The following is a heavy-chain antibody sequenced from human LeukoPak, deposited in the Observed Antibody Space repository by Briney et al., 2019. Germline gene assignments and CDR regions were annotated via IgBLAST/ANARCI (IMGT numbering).Heavy chain of an antibody. D-gene: IGHD3-22*01. J-gene: IGHJ2*01. Sequence: SETLSLTCTVSGGSISSYYWSWIRQPPGKGLEWIGYIYYSGSTNYNPPPKSRVTISIDTSKNQFSLKLSSVTAADTAVYYCARVEGGYYYDSSGYYLPNWYFDLWGRGTLVTVSS. CDR1: GGSISSYY. V-gene: IGHV4-59*01. CDR2: IYYSGST. CDR3: ARVEGGYYYDSSGYYLPNWYFDL.